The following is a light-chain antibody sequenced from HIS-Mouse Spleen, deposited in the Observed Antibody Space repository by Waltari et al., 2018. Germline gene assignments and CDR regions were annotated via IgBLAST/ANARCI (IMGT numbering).Light chain of an antibody. Sequence: QSALTQPPSASGSPGQSVTISCTGTSSDVGGDTYVSWYQQHPGKAPKLMIYEVSKRPSGVPDRFSGSKSGNTASLTVSGLQAEDEADYYCSSYAGSNNLGVFGTGTKVTVL. CDR3: SSYAGSNNLGV. V-gene: IGLV2-8*01. CDR2: EVS. J-gene: IGLJ1*01. CDR1: SSDVGGDTY.